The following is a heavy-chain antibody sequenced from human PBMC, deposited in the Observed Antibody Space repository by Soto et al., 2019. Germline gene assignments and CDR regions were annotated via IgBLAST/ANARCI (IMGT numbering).Heavy chain of an antibody. V-gene: IGHV1-69*06. CDR2: IIPIFGTA. Sequence: ASVKVSCKASGGTFSSYAISWVRQAPGQGLEWMGGIIPIFGTANYAQKFQGRVTITADNSRNTLYLQMNSLRAEDTAVYYCAKGLDTTGWYLVDYWGQGTLVTVSS. CDR1: GGTFSSYA. D-gene: IGHD6-19*01. CDR3: AKGLDTTGWYLVDY. J-gene: IGHJ4*02.